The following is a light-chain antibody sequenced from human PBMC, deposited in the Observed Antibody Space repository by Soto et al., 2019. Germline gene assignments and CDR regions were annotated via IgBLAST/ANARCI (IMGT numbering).Light chain of an antibody. V-gene: IGKV3-20*01. CDR1: QSVSSSY. Sequence: EIVLTQSPGTLSLSPGERATLSCRAIQSVSSSYLAWYQQKPGQAPRLLIYGASSGATGIPDRFSGSGSGTDFTLTISRLEPEDFAVYYCQQYGSSPLTFGGGTKVDIK. J-gene: IGKJ4*01. CDR2: GAS. CDR3: QQYGSSPLT.